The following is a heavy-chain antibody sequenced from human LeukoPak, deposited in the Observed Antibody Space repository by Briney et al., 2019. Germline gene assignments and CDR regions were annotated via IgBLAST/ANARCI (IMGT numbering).Heavy chain of an antibody. V-gene: IGHV3-23*01. Sequence: GGSLRLPCAASGFTFSSYAMSWVRQAPGKGLEWVSAISGSGGSTYYADSVKGRFTISRDNSKNTLYLQMNSLRAEDTAVYYCAKRGSSGWYVPAGIDYWGQGTLVTVSS. CDR2: ISGSGGST. J-gene: IGHJ4*02. CDR3: AKRGSSGWYVPAGIDY. D-gene: IGHD6-19*01. CDR1: GFTFSSYA.